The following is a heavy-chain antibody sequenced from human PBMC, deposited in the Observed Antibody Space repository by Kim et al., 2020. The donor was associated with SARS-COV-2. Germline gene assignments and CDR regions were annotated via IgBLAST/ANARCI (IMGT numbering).Heavy chain of an antibody. CDR2: INHSGST. D-gene: IGHD2-2*01. Sequence: SETLSLTCAVYGGSFSGYYWSWIRQPPGKGLEWIGEINHSGSTNYNPSLKSRVTIAVDTSRNQFSLKLSSVTAADTAVYYCARGFRRSIVVVPAALGPRFDYWGQGTLVTVSS. CDR3: ARGFRRSIVVVPAALGPRFDY. J-gene: IGHJ4*02. CDR1: GGSFSGYY. V-gene: IGHV4-34*01.